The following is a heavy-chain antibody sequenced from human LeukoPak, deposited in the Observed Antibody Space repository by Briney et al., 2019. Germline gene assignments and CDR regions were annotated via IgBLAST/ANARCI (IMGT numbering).Heavy chain of an antibody. V-gene: IGHV4-39*01. Sequence: SETLSLTCTVSGGSISSSSYYWGWIRQPPGKGLEWIGSIYYSGSTYYSPSLKSRVTISVDTSKNQFSLKLSSVTAADTAVYYCARRPMSGYSSGWYSDWGQGTLVTVSS. CDR2: IYYSGST. CDR1: GGSISSSSYY. J-gene: IGHJ4*02. D-gene: IGHD6-19*01. CDR3: ARRPMSGYSSGWYSD.